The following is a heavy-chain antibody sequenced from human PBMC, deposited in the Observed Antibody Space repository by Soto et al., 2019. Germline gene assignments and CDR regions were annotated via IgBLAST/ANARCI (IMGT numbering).Heavy chain of an antibody. CDR1: GGSVSSGSYY. J-gene: IGHJ5*02. D-gene: IGHD3-22*01. CDR3: AREDSEYYYDSSGYSHNWFDP. CDR2: IYYSGST. Sequence: PSETLSLTCTVSGGSVSSGSYYWSWIRQPPGKGLEWIGYIYYSGSTNYNPSLKSRVTISVDTSKNQFSLKLSSVPAADTAVYYCAREDSEYYYDSSGYSHNWFDPWRQGTLVTVSS. V-gene: IGHV4-61*01.